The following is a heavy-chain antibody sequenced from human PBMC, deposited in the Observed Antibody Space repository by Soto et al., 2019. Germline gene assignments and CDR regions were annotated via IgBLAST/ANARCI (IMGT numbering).Heavy chain of an antibody. CDR3: VRTAREGAVAPHWFDR. Sequence: SETLSLTCTVSGASIRSTDYYWSWIRQAPGKGLEWIGYVYYTGSTYYNPSLMSRLTISVDTSKNQFSLKLTSVTAAETAVYYXVRTAREGAVAPHWFDRWGQGTQVTVSS. V-gene: IGHV4-30-4*01. CDR2: VYYTGST. J-gene: IGHJ5*02. D-gene: IGHD2-21*02. CDR1: GASIRSTDYY.